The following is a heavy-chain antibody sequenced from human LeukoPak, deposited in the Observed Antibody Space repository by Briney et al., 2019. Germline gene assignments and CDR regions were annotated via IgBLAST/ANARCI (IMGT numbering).Heavy chain of an antibody. CDR2: IYTSGST. Sequence: PSETLSLTCTVSGGSISSYYWSWIRQPAGKGLEWIGRIYTSGSTNYNPSLKSRVTISVGKPKNQFSLKLSSVTAADTAVYYCAREPPIAVAGTIDYWGQGTLVTVSS. J-gene: IGHJ4*02. D-gene: IGHD6-19*01. CDR3: AREPPIAVAGTIDY. V-gene: IGHV4-4*07. CDR1: GGSISSYY.